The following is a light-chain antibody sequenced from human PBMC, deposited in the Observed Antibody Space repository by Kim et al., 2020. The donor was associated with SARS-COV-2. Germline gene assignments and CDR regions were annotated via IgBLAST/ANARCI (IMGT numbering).Light chain of an antibody. V-gene: IGKV1-5*03. CDR1: QSISSW. J-gene: IGKJ3*01. CDR3: QQYDNYSFT. Sequence: DIRMTQSPSSLSASVGDRVTITCRASQSISSWLAWYQQKPGKAPQLLIYEASSLESGVPSRFSGSGSGTEFTLTISSLQPDDFATYYCQQYDNYSFTFGPGTKVDIK. CDR2: EAS.